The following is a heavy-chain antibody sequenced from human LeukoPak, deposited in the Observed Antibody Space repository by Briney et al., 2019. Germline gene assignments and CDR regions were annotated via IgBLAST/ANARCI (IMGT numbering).Heavy chain of an antibody. CDR3: ARDGLEGYSYGAYYYYGMDV. V-gene: IGHV3-53*01. J-gene: IGHJ6*02. CDR2: IYSGGST. D-gene: IGHD5-18*01. Sequence: GGSLRLSCAASGFTVSSNYMSWVRQAPGKGLEWVSVIYSGGSTYYADSVKGRFTISRDNSKNTLYLQMNSLRAEDTAVYYCARDGLEGYSYGAYYYYGMDVWGQGTTVTVSS. CDR1: GFTVSSNY.